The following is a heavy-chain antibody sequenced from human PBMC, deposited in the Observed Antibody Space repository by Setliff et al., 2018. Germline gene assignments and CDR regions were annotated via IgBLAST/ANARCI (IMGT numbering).Heavy chain of an antibody. D-gene: IGHD6-19*01. CDR2: ISYGSTI. CDR1: GFSFSTYE. V-gene: IGHV3-48*03. J-gene: IGHJ4*02. Sequence: PGGSLRLSCAASGFSFSTYEMNWVRQAPGKGLEWVSYISYGSTIFYADSVKGRFTISRDNSKNTLYLQMNSLRVEDTAVYYCVTDPPFSGWSFDSWGQGTLVTVSS. CDR3: VTDPPFSGWSFDS.